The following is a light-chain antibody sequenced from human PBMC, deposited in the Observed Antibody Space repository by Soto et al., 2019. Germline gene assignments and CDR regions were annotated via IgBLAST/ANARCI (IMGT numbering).Light chain of an antibody. CDR3: QQYNKWPPYT. V-gene: IGKV3-15*01. J-gene: IGKJ2*01. CDR2: GAS. Sequence: EIVMTQSPANLSVSPGERATLSCRASQSISSNLAWYQQKPGQGPRLLIYGASTRATGIPARFSGSGSGTEFTLTISSLQSEDFEVYYCQQYNKWPPYTFGQGTKLEIK. CDR1: QSISSN.